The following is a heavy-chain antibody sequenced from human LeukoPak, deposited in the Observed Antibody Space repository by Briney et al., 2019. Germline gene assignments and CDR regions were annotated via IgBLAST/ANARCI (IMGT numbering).Heavy chain of an antibody. CDR3: AKDGATWRDLGAY. CDR1: GFPFSSYG. J-gene: IGHJ4*02. CDR2: ISNVGSNN. D-gene: IGHD3-16*01. Sequence: GGSLRHSCAASGFPFSSYGMHWVRPAPGKGLEWVALISNVGSNNHYADSVKGRFSISRDDSKNTLYLQMNSLRAEDTAVYYCAKDGATWRDLGAYWGQGTLVTVSS. V-gene: IGHV3-30*18.